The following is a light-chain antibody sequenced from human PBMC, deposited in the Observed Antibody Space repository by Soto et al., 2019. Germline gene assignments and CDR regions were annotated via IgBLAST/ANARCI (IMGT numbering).Light chain of an antibody. CDR1: SSDVGAYNY. J-gene: IGLJ1*01. CDR2: EVS. CDR3: NSRASGTTYV. Sequence: QSLRTQPASVSGSPGQSITISCIGTSSDVGAYNYVSWYQQLPGKAPKLMIYEVSNRPSGISNRFSGSKSGNTASLTISGLQTEDEADYYCNSRASGTTYVVGTGTKVNV. V-gene: IGLV2-14*01.